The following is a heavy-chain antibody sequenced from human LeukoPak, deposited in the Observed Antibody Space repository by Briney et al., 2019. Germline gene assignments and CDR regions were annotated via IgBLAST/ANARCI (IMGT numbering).Heavy chain of an antibody. V-gene: IGHV3-30*04. CDR3: ARGTYSNYRKRDKNWFDP. CDR1: GFTFSSYA. Sequence: PGGSLRLSCAASGFTFSSYAMHWVRQAPGKGLEWVAVISYDGSNKYYADSVKGRFTISRDNSKNTLYLQMNGLRAEDTAVYYCARGTYSNYRKRDKNWFDPWGQGTLVTVSS. D-gene: IGHD4-11*01. J-gene: IGHJ5*02. CDR2: ISYDGSNK.